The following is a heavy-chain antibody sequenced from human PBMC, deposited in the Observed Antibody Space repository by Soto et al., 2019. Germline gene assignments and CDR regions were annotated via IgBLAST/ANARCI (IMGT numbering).Heavy chain of an antibody. Sequence: GGSLRLSCAASGFTFSSYAMSWVRQAPGKGLEYVSAISSNGGSTYYADSVKGRFTISRDNSKNTLYLQMSSLRAEDTAVYYCVKGGCSSTSCLNFVVVAAILLYYLGQGTLVTVSS. CDR3: VKGGCSSTSCLNFVVVAAILLYY. CDR2: ISSNGGST. CDR1: GFTFSSYA. V-gene: IGHV3-64D*08. J-gene: IGHJ4*02. D-gene: IGHD2-2*01.